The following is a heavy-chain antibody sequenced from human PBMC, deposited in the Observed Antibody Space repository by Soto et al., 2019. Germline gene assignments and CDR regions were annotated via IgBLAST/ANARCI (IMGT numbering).Heavy chain of an antibody. CDR2: ISDYRVDA. CDR3: AGDVVDIEMVLDYYGLDV. Sequence: QVQLIQSGAEVKKPGASVKVSCKASGYTFSDYGITWVRQAPGQGLEWMGWISDYRVDAKYAEKLLGRVSMTMDTSTSIAYMELRSLRSDDTAVYYCAGDVVDIEMVLDYYGLDVWGQGTTVTVSS. J-gene: IGHJ6*02. D-gene: IGHD5-12*01. V-gene: IGHV1-18*04. CDR1: GYTFSDYG.